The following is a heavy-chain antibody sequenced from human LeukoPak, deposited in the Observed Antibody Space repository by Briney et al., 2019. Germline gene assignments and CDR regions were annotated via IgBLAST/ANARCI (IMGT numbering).Heavy chain of an antibody. Sequence: SETLSPTCTVSGGSISSSSYYWGWIRQPPGKGLEWIGSIYYSGSTYYNPSLKSRVTISVDTSKNQFSLKLSSVTAADTAVYYCARLITYYYGPKDLYYFDYWGQGTLVTVSS. CDR1: GGSISSSSYY. D-gene: IGHD3-10*01. CDR2: IYYSGST. J-gene: IGHJ4*02. CDR3: ARLITYYYGPKDLYYFDY. V-gene: IGHV4-39*01.